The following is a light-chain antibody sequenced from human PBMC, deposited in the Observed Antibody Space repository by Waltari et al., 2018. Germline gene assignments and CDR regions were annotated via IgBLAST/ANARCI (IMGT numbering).Light chain of an antibody. CDR3: QQSYSTPEIT. V-gene: IGKV1-39*01. CDR1: QSISSY. J-gene: IGKJ5*01. CDR2: AAS. Sequence: DIQMTQSPSSLSASVGDRVTITCRASQSISSYLHWYQQKPGKAPKLLIYAASSLQSGVPSRFSGSGSGTDFTLTISSLQPEDVATYYCQQSYSTPEITFGQGTRLEIK.